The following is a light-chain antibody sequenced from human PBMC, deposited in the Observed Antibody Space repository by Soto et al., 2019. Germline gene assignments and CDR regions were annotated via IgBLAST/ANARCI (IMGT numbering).Light chain of an antibody. V-gene: IGKV3-20*01. CDR3: QQYDSPPRT. CDR1: QSISSTY. Sequence: EIVLTQSPGTLSLSPGKRVTLSCRASQSISSTYLAWYQQKPGQAPRLLIYGASSRATGIPDRFSGSGSRTDFTLTISRLEPEDFAVYYCQQYDSPPRTFGQGTKVEVQ. J-gene: IGKJ1*01. CDR2: GAS.